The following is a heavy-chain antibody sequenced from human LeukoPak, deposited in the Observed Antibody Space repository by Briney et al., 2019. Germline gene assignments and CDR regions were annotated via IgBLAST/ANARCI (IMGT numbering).Heavy chain of an antibody. CDR2: ISSTSNTI. V-gene: IGHV3-48*02. CDR3: ARKATDFDD. Sequence: GSLRLSCAASGFSFSSYSMNWVRQAPGKGLEWVSYISSTSNTIYYADSVKGRFIISRDNAENSLYLQMNSLRDEDTAVYYCARKATDFDDWGQGTLVTVSS. D-gene: IGHD1-1*01. J-gene: IGHJ4*02. CDR1: GFSFSSYS.